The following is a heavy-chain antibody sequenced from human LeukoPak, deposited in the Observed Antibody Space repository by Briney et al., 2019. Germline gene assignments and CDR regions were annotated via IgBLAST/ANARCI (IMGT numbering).Heavy chain of an antibody. CDR1: GFTFTTYW. V-gene: IGHV3-7*04. Sequence: PGGSLRLSCAASGFTFTTYWMAWVRQAPGKGLEWVANIKQDGSEMYYMDSVKGRLSISRDNAKNSLYLQMSSLRAEDTAVYYCARVAAAVPDQWGQGTLVTVSS. CDR2: IKQDGSEM. CDR3: ARVAAAVPDQ. J-gene: IGHJ5*02. D-gene: IGHD6-13*01.